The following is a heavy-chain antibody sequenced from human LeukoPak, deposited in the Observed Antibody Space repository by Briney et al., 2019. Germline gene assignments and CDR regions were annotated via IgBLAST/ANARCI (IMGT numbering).Heavy chain of an antibody. V-gene: IGHV4-4*07. CDR1: GGSINSYY. CDR2: IYTSGNT. Sequence: SETLSLTCTVSGGSINSYYWSWIRQPAGKGLEWIGRIYTSGNTNYNPSLKSRVTLSVDTSKNQFSLRRTSVTAADTAVYYCARKGISAVAGAFDIWGQGTMVTVSS. D-gene: IGHD6-19*01. J-gene: IGHJ3*02. CDR3: ARKGISAVAGAFDI.